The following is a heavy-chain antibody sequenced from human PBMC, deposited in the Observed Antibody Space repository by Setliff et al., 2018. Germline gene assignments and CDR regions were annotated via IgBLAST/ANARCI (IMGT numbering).Heavy chain of an antibody. V-gene: IGHV3-23*01. D-gene: IGHD2-15*01. Sequence: LSCAASGFTFNSYAMNWVRQAPGKGLEWVSGISGSGGRADYADSVKGRFTISRDNSKNTVYLEMNSLRAEDTAVYYCAKRGPYCSGGTCHYYFDYWGQGTLVTVSS. CDR3: AKRGPYCSGGTCHYYFDY. CDR2: ISGSGGRA. J-gene: IGHJ4*02. CDR1: GFTFNSYA.